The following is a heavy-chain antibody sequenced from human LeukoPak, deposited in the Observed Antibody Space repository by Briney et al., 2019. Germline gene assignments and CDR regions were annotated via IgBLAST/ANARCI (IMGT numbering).Heavy chain of an antibody. CDR1: GGSISGYY. Sequence: SETLSLTCTVSGGSISGYYWSWIRQPAGEGLEWIGRFYTTGSTHYNPSLKSRVTMSVDTSKNQFSLKLSSVTAADTAVYYCAREAYYYYHMDVWGKGTTVTVSS. CDR3: AREAYYYYHMDV. CDR2: FYTTGST. V-gene: IGHV4-4*07. J-gene: IGHJ6*03.